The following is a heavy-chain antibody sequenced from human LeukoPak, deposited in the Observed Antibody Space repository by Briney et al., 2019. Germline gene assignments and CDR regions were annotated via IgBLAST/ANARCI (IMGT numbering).Heavy chain of an antibody. Sequence: GGSPRLSCAASGFTFSSYEMNWVRQAPGKGLEWVSYISSSGSTIYYADSVKGRFTISRDNAKNSLYLQMNSLRAEDTAVYYCASGITFGGVIARYWGQGTLVTVSS. D-gene: IGHD3-16*02. CDR1: GFTFSSYE. V-gene: IGHV3-48*03. CDR2: ISSSGSTI. J-gene: IGHJ4*02. CDR3: ASGITFGGVIARY.